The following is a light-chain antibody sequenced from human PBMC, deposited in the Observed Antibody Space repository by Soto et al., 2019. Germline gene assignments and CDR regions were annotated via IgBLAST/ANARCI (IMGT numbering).Light chain of an antibody. J-gene: IGKJ2*01. V-gene: IGKV3-20*01. CDR1: QSVSSNY. Sequence: EIVLTQSPGTLSLSPGERATLSCRASQSVSSNYLAWYQQKPGQAPRLLIYGASRGAAGIPDRFSGSGSGRDFTLTINRRELIFFVVIRRPQRCRPFPYT. CDR3: PQRCRPFPYT. CDR2: GAS.